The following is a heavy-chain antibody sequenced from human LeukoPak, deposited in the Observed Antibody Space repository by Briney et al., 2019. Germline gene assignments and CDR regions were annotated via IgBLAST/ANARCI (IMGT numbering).Heavy chain of an antibody. Sequence: PGGSLRLSCAASGFTFSSYAMHWVRQAPGKGLEWVAFISYDGSNKYYADSVKGRFTISRDNSKNTLYLQMNSLRAEDTAVYYCARDRDLFTMVRGVMGYWGQGTLVTVSS. CDR2: ISYDGSNK. V-gene: IGHV3-30-3*01. CDR3: ARDRDLFTMVRGVMGY. D-gene: IGHD3-10*01. J-gene: IGHJ4*02. CDR1: GFTFSSYA.